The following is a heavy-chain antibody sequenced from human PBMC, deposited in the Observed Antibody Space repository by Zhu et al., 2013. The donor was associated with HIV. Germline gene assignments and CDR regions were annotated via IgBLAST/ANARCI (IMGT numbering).Heavy chain of an antibody. J-gene: IGHJ6*02. CDR2: IIPIFGTA. CDR1: GGTFSSYA. D-gene: IGHD2-15*01. CDR3: ASSLVVATYYYYYGMDV. V-gene: IGHV1-69*12. Sequence: QVQLVQSGAEVKKPGSSVKVSCKASGGTFSSYAISWVRQAPGQGLEWMGGIIPIFGTANYAQKFQGRVTITADESTSTAYMELSSLRSEDTAVYYCASSLVVATYYYYYGMDVWGQGTTVTVSS.